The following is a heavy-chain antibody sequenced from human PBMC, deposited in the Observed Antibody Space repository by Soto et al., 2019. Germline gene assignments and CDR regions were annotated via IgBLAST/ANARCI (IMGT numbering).Heavy chain of an antibody. CDR3: ARGLSAATVVTCYFDY. Sequence: QVHLQESGPGLVKPSQTLSLTCTVSGDSISSSDYYWSWIRQPPGKGLEWIGHIYSSGNTYYTPSLKSRLTISVDTSKNQFSLKLNSVTAADTALYYCARGLSAATVVTCYFDYWGQGTLVTVSS. J-gene: IGHJ4*02. CDR2: IYSSGNT. CDR1: GDSISSSDYY. V-gene: IGHV4-31*03. D-gene: IGHD4-17*01.